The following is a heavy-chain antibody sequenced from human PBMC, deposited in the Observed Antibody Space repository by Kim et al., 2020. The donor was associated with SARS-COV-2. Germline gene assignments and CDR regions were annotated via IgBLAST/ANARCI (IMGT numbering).Heavy chain of an antibody. Sequence: SETLSLTCTVSGGSISSYYWSWIRQPPGKGLEWIGYIYYSGSTNYNPSLKSRVTISVDTSKNQFSLKLSSVTAADTAVYYCARLDILTGYSMDYWGQGTLVTFSS. D-gene: IGHD3-9*01. CDR3: ARLDILTGYSMDY. V-gene: IGHV4-59*13. CDR2: IYYSGST. J-gene: IGHJ4*02. CDR1: GGSISSYY.